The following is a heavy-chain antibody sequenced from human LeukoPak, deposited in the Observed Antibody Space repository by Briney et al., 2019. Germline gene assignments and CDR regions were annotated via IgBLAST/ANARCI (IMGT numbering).Heavy chain of an antibody. CDR2: IKTKTDGGTT. Sequence: GGSLRLSCAASGFTFSNAWMSWVRQAPGKGLELVGRIKTKTDGGTTDYAAPVKGRFTISRDDSKNTLYLQMNSLKTEDTAVYYCTTAKWDSDAFHIWGQGTMVTVSS. CDR1: GFTFSNAW. D-gene: IGHD1-26*01. V-gene: IGHV3-15*01. J-gene: IGHJ3*02. CDR3: TTAKWDSDAFHI.